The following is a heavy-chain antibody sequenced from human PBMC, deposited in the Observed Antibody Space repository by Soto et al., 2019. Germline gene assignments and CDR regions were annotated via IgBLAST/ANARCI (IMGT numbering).Heavy chain of an antibody. CDR2: ISGNADET. CDR1: GFTFHYYA. CDR3: ENGKLERRYDAEPGYDY. J-gene: IGHJ4*02. D-gene: IGHD1-1*01. Sequence: EVQLLESGGGLVQPGGSLRLSCAASGFTFHYYAMTWVRQAPGKGLEWVSAISGNADETYHADSVKGRFAISRDNSKKTMNPQIVRLSAQDTAVYALENGKLERRYDAEPGYDYWGQGTLVTVSS. V-gene: IGHV3-23*01.